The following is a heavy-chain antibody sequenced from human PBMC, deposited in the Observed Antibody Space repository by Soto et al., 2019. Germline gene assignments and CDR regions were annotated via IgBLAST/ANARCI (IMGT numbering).Heavy chain of an antibody. Sequence: SETLSLTCTVSGGSISSSSYYWGWIRQPPGKGLEWIGSIYYSGSTYYNPSLKSRVTISVDTSKNQFSLKLSSVTAADTAVYYCVRLDRSGSILYYFDYWGQGTLVTVSS. V-gene: IGHV4-39*01. CDR2: IYYSGST. CDR3: VRLDRSGSILYYFDY. D-gene: IGHD2-21*01. J-gene: IGHJ4*02. CDR1: GGSISSSSYY.